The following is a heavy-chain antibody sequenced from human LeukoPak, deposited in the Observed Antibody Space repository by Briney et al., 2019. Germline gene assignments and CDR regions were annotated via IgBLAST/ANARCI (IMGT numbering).Heavy chain of an antibody. V-gene: IGHV1-2*02. CDR1: GYTFTGYY. CDR3: ARKWGNLHPGFDP. Sequence: GASVKVSCKASGYTFTGYYMHWVRQAPGQGLEWMGWINPNSGGTNYAQKFQGRVTMTRDTSISTAYMELSRLRSDDTAVYYCARKWGNLHPGFDPWGQGTLVTVSS. J-gene: IGHJ5*02. CDR2: INPNSGGT. D-gene: IGHD2-8*01.